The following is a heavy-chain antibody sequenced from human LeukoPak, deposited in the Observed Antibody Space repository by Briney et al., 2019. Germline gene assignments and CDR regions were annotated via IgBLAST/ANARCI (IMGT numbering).Heavy chain of an antibody. CDR1: GYTFTSYA. CDR3: ARDQQRVSMVRGVLFY. Sequence: ASVKVSCKASGYTFTSYAMHWVRQAPGQRLEWMGWINAGNGNTKYSQKFQGRVTITRDTSASIAYMELSSLRSEDTAVYYCARDQQRVSMVRGVLFYWGQGTLVTVSS. D-gene: IGHD3-10*01. J-gene: IGHJ4*02. CDR2: INAGNGNT. V-gene: IGHV1-3*01.